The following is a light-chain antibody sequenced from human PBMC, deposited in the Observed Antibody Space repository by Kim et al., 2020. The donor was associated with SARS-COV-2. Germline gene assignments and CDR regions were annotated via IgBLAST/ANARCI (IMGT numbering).Light chain of an antibody. Sequence: VAPGQTASITCSGDRLGDKYACWYQQKPGQSPVLVIYQDSKRPSGIPGRFSGSNSGNTATLTISGTQAMDEADYYCQAWDSSTDSVFGGGTQLTVL. J-gene: IGLJ3*02. CDR2: QDS. CDR3: QAWDSSTDSV. V-gene: IGLV3-1*01. CDR1: RLGDKY.